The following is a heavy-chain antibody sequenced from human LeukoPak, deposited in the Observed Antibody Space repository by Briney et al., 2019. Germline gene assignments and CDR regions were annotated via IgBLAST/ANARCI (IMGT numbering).Heavy chain of an antibody. J-gene: IGHJ4*02. CDR2: ISSSGSTI. Sequence: GGSLRLSCAASGFTFSDYYMSWIRQAPGKGLEWVSYISSSGSTIYYADSVKGRFTISRDNSKNTLYLQMNSLRAEDTAVYYCARGYSSGWYFDYWGQGTLVTVSS. CDR1: GFTFSDYY. V-gene: IGHV3-11*01. CDR3: ARGYSSGWYFDY. D-gene: IGHD6-19*01.